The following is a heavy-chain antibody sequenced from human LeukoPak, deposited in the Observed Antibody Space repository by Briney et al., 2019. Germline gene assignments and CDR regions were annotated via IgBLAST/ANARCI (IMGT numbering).Heavy chain of an antibody. Sequence: ASVKVSCKAFGYTLTGYYLHWVRQAPGQGLECVGWISPNSGGTYSAQKFEGRITMTRDTSISTAYMELSRLTYYDTAVYYCARLPGWTTNIFDDWGQGTLVTVSS. V-gene: IGHV1-2*02. J-gene: IGHJ4*02. CDR3: ARLPGWTTNIFDD. CDR2: ISPNSGGT. D-gene: IGHD1-1*01. CDR1: GYTLTGYY.